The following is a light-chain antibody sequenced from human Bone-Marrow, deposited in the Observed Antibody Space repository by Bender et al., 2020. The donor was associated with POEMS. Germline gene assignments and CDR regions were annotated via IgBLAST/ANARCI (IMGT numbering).Light chain of an antibody. CDR1: SPNIGTAYD. CDR2: GHD. CDR3: QSYDRGLSGYV. J-gene: IGLJ1*01. V-gene: IGLV1-40*01. Sequence: QSVLTQPPSVSGAPGERVTISCAGSSPNIGTAYDVHLYQPFPGTAPKLLIYGHDNRPSGVPDRFSGSKSGTSASLAITGLQAEDEADYYCQSYDRGLSGYVCGTGTRVTVL.